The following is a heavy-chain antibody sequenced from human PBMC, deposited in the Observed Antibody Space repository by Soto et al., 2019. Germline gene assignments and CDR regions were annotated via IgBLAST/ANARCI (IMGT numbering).Heavy chain of an antibody. D-gene: IGHD3-3*01. Sequence: QVQLVESGGGVVQPGGSLRLSCAASGFTFSSYGRHWVRQAPGKGLQWVALVWYDGSNQYYADSVKGRFTISRDNSKNTLHLQLNSLGAEDTAVYFCARDRQFWGGSYVVFAYKYGMDVWGQGTTVTVSS. CDR3: ARDRQFWGGSYVVFAYKYGMDV. J-gene: IGHJ6*02. V-gene: IGHV3-33*01. CDR2: VWYDGSNQ. CDR1: GFTFSSYG.